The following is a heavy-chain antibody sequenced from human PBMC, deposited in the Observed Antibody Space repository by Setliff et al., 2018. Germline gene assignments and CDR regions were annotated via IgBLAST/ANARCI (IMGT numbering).Heavy chain of an antibody. J-gene: IGHJ4*02. Sequence: GGSLRLSCAAAGFTFSSHWMHWVRQAPGKRLMWVSRINNDGSSTTYEDSVKGRFAISRDNAKNSLYLQMNSLRAEDTAVYYCARETTYYDILTGYPLFDYWGQGTLVTVSS. CDR1: GFTFSSHW. V-gene: IGHV3-74*01. CDR2: INNDGSST. D-gene: IGHD3-9*01. CDR3: ARETTYYDILTGYPLFDY.